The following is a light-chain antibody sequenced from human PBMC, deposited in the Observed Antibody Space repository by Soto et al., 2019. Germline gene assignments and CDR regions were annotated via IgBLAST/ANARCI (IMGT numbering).Light chain of an antibody. CDR1: SSDVGGYNY. V-gene: IGLV2-14*03. CDR2: DVS. Sequence: SALTQPASVSGSPGQSITISCTGTSSDVGGYNYVSWYQHYPGKAPKLMIFDVSNRPSGVSDRFSGSKSGDTASLTISGLQAEDEADYYCSSYTGSGTDVFGTGTKVTVL. J-gene: IGLJ1*01. CDR3: SSYTGSGTDV.